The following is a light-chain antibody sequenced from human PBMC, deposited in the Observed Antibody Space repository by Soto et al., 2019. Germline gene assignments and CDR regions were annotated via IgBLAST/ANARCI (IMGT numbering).Light chain of an antibody. CDR1: QDIVTW. CDR3: QQAYSFPLT. Sequence: DIQMTQSPSSVSAYVGDIVTITCRASQDIVTWLAWYQQIPGRAPNLLIYSASTLHVGVPPRFSGSGSGTEFSLTISSLQPEDFGTYYCQQAYSFPLTFGGGTTVDIK. CDR2: SAS. V-gene: IGKV1-12*01. J-gene: IGKJ4*01.